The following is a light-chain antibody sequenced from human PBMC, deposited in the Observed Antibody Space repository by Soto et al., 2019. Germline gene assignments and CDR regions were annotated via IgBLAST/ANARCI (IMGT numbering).Light chain of an antibody. CDR1: QSVSTSY. J-gene: IGKJ1*01. V-gene: IGKV3-20*01. Sequence: EIVLTQSPGTLSLSPGERATLSCRASQSVSTSYLAWYQQKPGQAPRLLIYGASSRATGIPARFSGSGSGTDFTLTISRLEPEDFAVYYCQQYVDSLRTFGQGTKVEIK. CDR2: GAS. CDR3: QQYVDSLRT.